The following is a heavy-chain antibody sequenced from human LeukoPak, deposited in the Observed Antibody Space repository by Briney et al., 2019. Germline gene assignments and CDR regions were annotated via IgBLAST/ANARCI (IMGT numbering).Heavy chain of an antibody. CDR2: IYTRGST. D-gene: IGHD2-15*01. Sequence: SETLSLTCTVSGVSINNYYWSWIRQPAGKGLGWIGRIYTRGSTNYNPSLKSRVTMSVDTSKNQFSLKLSSVTAADTAVYYCARGRYCSADICSGGDAFDIWGQGTMVSVSS. J-gene: IGHJ3*02. CDR1: GVSINNYY. CDR3: ARGRYCSADICSGGDAFDI. V-gene: IGHV4-4*07.